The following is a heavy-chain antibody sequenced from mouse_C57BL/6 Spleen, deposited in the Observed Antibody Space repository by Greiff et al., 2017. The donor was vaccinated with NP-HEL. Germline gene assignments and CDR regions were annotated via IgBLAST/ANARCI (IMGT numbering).Heavy chain of an antibody. D-gene: IGHD4-1*01. CDR1: GYTFTSYG. J-gene: IGHJ3*01. CDR3: AKIGWDVGAY. V-gene: IGHV1-81*01. CDR2: IYPRSGNT. Sequence: VKLMESGAELARPGASVKLSCKASGYTFTSYGISWVKQRTGQGLEWIGEIYPRSGNTYYNEKFKGKATLTADKSSSTAYMELRSLTSEDSAVYFCAKIGWDVGAYWGQGTLVTVSA.